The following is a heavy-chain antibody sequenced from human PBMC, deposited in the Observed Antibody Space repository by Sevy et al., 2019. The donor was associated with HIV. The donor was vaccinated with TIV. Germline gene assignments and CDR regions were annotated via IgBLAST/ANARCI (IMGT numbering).Heavy chain of an antibody. Sequence: ASVKVSCKASGGTFTSYAISWVRQAPGLGLEWMGGIIPRLGTANYAQQFQGRVTITADEYTSTVYRELSSLRSEDTAVDYCARDNLAVAGRGWFGPWGQGTLVTVSS. CDR1: GGTFTSYA. CDR2: IIPRLGTA. J-gene: IGHJ5*02. V-gene: IGHV1-69*13. D-gene: IGHD6-19*01. CDR3: ARDNLAVAGRGWFGP.